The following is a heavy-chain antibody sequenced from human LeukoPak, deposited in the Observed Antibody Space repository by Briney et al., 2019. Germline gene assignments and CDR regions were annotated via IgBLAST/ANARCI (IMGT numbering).Heavy chain of an antibody. D-gene: IGHD3-22*01. CDR3: ARFSGSRGYYYTGIDY. CDR1: GGSIRSYF. Sequence: PSETLSLTCTVSGGSIRSYFWSWIRQPPGKGLEWIGYIYYSGSTSYNPSLKSRVTISVDASKNQFSLKLSSVTAADTAVYYCARFSGSRGYYYTGIDYWGQGTLVTVSS. CDR2: IYYSGST. J-gene: IGHJ4*02. V-gene: IGHV4-59*01.